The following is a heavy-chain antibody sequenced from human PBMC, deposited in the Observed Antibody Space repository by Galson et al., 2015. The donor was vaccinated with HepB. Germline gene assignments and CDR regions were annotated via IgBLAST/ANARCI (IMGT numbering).Heavy chain of an antibody. CDR2: ISAYDGNT. CDR1: GYTSTNYG. D-gene: IGHD2-21*01. V-gene: IGHV1-18*01. Sequence: SVKVSCKASGYTSTNYGITWVRQAPGQGLEWMGWISAYDGNTKYAQKVQGRVTMTTDTSTNTAYMDLRSLTFDDTAVYYCARDSYCGGDCYPGYTWLDPWGQGTLVTVSS. J-gene: IGHJ5*02. CDR3: ARDSYCGGDCYPGYTWLDP.